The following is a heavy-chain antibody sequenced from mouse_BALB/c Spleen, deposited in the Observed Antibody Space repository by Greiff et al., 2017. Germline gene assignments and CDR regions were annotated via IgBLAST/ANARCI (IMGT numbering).Heavy chain of an antibody. V-gene: IGHV2-6-2*01. D-gene: IGHD2-12*01. CDR3: ARHEPLRRAMDY. J-gene: IGHJ4*01. CDR2: IWSDGST. Sequence: QVQLKESGPDLVAPSQSLSITCTVSGFSLTSYGVHWVRQPPGKGLEWLVVIWSDGSTTYNSALKSRLSISKDNSKSQVFLKMNSLQTDDTAMYYCARHEPLRRAMDYWGQGTSVTVSS. CDR1: GFSLTSYG.